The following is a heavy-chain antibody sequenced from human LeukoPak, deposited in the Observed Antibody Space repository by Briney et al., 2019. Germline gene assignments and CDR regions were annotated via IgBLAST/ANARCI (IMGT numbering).Heavy chain of an antibody. CDR3: ARTEEVYSSGWYVMDY. D-gene: IGHD6-19*01. Sequence: PSETLSLTCTVSGGSISSYYWSWIRQPPGKGLEWIGYIYYSGSTNYNPSLKSRVTISVDTSKNQFSLKLSSVTAADTAVYYCARTEEVYSSGWYVMDYWGQGTLVTVSS. CDR2: IYYSGST. J-gene: IGHJ4*02. V-gene: IGHV4-59*01. CDR1: GGSISSYY.